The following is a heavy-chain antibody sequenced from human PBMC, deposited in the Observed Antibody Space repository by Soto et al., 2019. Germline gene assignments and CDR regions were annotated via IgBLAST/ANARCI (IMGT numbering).Heavy chain of an antibody. CDR1: GFTVSSNY. CDR2: ISYDGSNK. CDR3: AKDFSRGPRPYGSGSYLKPPDY. V-gene: IGHV3-30*18. Sequence: GGSLRLSCAVSGFTVSSNYMNWVRQAPGKGLEWVAVISYDGSNKYYADSVKGRFTISRDNSKNTLYLQMNSLRAEDTAVYYCAKDFSRGPRPYGSGSYLKPPDYWGQGTLVTVS. J-gene: IGHJ4*02. D-gene: IGHD3-10*01.